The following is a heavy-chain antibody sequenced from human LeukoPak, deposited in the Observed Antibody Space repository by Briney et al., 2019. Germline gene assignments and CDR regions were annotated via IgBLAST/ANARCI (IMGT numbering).Heavy chain of an antibody. D-gene: IGHD6-19*01. CDR1: GYTFTSYG. Sequence: ASVKVSCKASGYTFTSYGISWVRQAPGQGLEWMGWISAYNGNTNYAQKLQGRVTMTTDTSTSTAYMELRSLRSDDTAVYYCAREYSSGWYLRRSAFDIWGQGTMDTVSS. CDR3: AREYSSGWYLRRSAFDI. CDR2: ISAYNGNT. V-gene: IGHV1-18*01. J-gene: IGHJ3*02.